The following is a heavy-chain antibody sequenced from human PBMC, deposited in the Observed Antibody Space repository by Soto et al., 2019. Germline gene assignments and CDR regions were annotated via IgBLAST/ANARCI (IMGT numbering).Heavy chain of an antibody. V-gene: IGHV1-2*02. CDR3: ARDLSRHSWKWFAL. CDR1: GYTFTDHY. D-gene: IGHD1-1*01. Sequence: QVQLVQSGAEVKEPGASVKVSCRTSGYTFTDHYINWVRQAPGQGPEYMGWIHPNSGDTKYTQRFQGRVTMTRVSSFSTAYMELRRLTSYDSAVYYCARDLSRHSWKWFALWGEGTLVTVSS. J-gene: IGHJ5*02. CDR2: IHPNSGDT.